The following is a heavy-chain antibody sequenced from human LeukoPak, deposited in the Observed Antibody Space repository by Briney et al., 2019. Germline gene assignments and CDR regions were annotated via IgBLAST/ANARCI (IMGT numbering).Heavy chain of an antibody. J-gene: IGHJ4*02. Sequence: GGSLRLSCAASGFTFSSYAMSWVRQAPGKGLEWVSVIYSGGTTYYADSVKGRFTISRDNSKNTLYLQMNNLRAEDTAVYYCASIASTGRERGYWGQGTLVTVSS. CDR3: ASIASTGRERGY. CDR2: IYSGGTT. CDR1: GFTFSSYA. V-gene: IGHV3-53*01. D-gene: IGHD6-13*01.